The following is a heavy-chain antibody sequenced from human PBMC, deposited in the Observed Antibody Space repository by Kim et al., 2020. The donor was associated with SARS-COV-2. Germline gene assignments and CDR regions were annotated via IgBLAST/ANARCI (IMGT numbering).Heavy chain of an antibody. CDR1: GGSFSGYY. CDR2: INHSGST. D-gene: IGHD2-2*01. Sequence: SETLSLTCAVYGGSFSGYYWSWIRQPPGKGLEWIGEINHSGSTNYNPSLKSRVTISVDTSKNQFSLKLSSVTAADTAVYYCARRAHRSIVVPAAGWYFDLWGRGTLVTVSS. J-gene: IGHJ2*01. V-gene: IGHV4-34*01. CDR3: ARRAHRSIVVPAAGWYFDL.